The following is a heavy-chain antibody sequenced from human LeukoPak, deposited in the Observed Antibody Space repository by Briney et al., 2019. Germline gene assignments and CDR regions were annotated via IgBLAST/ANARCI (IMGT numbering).Heavy chain of an antibody. D-gene: IGHD6-19*01. CDR1: GFTFSSAY. CDR3: TTVPAYTSGWFGGIGY. V-gene: IGHV3-15*05. J-gene: IGHJ4*02. CDR2: IKSQTDGGPA. Sequence: NAGGSLRLSCAASGFTFSSAYMSWVRQAPGKGLEWVGRIKSQTDGGPADYAAPVRGRFTISRDDSRTTLYLEMNSLKDEDTAVYYCTTVPAYTSGWFGGIGYWGQGTRVTVSS.